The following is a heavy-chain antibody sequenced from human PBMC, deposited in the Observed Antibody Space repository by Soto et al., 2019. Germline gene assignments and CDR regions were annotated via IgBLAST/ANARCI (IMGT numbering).Heavy chain of an antibody. Sequence: EVQLLESGGGLVQPGGSLRLSCAASGFTFSSYAMNWVRQAPGKGLEWVSAISGTGFSTYYTDSVKGRFTISRDQSKNTLYLQMSSLKAGDTAFDYCAKVIVVVTADRGRYFQHWGQGTLVTVSS. CDR1: GFTFSSYA. CDR2: ISGTGFST. J-gene: IGHJ1*01. CDR3: AKVIVVVTADRGRYFQH. V-gene: IGHV3-23*01. D-gene: IGHD2-21*02.